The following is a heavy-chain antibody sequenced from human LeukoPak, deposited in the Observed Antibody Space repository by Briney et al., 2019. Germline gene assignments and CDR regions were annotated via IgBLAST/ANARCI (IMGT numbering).Heavy chain of an antibody. Sequence: ASVKVSCKASGYTFTYYAIHWVRQAPGQRLEWMGLINAANGNTRYSQTFQDRVTITRDTSASTAYMELSSLRSEDTAVYYCARAYDSGCNYWGQGTLVTVSS. CDR3: ARAYDSGCNY. V-gene: IGHV1-3*01. D-gene: IGHD6-19*01. J-gene: IGHJ4*02. CDR2: INAANGNT. CDR1: GYTFTYYA.